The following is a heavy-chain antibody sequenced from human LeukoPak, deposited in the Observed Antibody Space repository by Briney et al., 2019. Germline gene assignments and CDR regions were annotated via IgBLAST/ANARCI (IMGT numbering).Heavy chain of an antibody. CDR2: ISGGGGDT. Sequence: GRSLRLSCAASGFTFSNYAMTWVRQAPGRGLEWVSTISGGGGDTYYADSVKGRFTISRDNAKNSLYLQMNSLRAEDTALYYCANAYCSSTSCLAEYFQHWGQGTLVTVSS. V-gene: IGHV3-23*01. D-gene: IGHD2-2*01. CDR1: GFTFSNYA. J-gene: IGHJ1*01. CDR3: ANAYCSSTSCLAEYFQH.